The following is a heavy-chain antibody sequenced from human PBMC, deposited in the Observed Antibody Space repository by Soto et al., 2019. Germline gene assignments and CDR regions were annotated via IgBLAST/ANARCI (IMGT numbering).Heavy chain of an antibody. V-gene: IGHV1-18*01. CDR1: GYTFTSYG. Sequence: ASVKVSCKASGYTFTSYGISWVRQAPGQGLEWMGWISAYNGNTNYAQKLQGRVTMTTDTSTSTAYMELRSLRSDDTAVYYCARDIAGAGTDAFDIGDKGTMVTVSS. J-gene: IGHJ3*02. D-gene: IGHD6-19*01. CDR2: ISAYNGNT. CDR3: ARDIAGAGTDAFDI.